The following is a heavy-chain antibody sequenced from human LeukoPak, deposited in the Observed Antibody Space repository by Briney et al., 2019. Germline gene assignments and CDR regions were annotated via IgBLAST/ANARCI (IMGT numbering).Heavy chain of an antibody. CDR1: GGSISSGSYY. J-gene: IGHJ5*02. Sequence: PSETLSLTCTVSGGSISSGSYYWSWIRQPAGKGLEWIGRIYTSGSTNYNPSLKSRVTISVDTSKNQFSLKLSSVTAADTAVYYCARAGAPYSYGVGYWFDPWGQGTLVTVSS. CDR2: IYTSGST. D-gene: IGHD5-18*01. V-gene: IGHV4-61*02. CDR3: ARAGAPYSYGVGYWFDP.